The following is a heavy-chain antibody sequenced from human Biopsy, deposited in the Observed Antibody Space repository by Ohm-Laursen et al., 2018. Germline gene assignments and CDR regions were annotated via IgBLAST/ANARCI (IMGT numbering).Heavy chain of an antibody. J-gene: IGHJ3*01. CDR3: ARASAYGVFDV. Sequence: ASVRVSCKASGYTFTGHSCHWVRQAPGQRLEWVGRIDPNSDDTMYAQKFQGRIAMTTDTSITTAYLEVSSLTSDDAAVYFCARASAYGVFDVWGQGTIVTVSS. CDR1: GYTFTGHS. D-gene: IGHD4/OR15-4a*01. CDR2: IDPNSDDT. V-gene: IGHV1-2*06.